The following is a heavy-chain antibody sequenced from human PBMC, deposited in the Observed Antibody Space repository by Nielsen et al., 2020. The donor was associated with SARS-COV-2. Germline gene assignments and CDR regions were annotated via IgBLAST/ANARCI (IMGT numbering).Heavy chain of an antibody. CDR2: IYYSGST. D-gene: IGHD1-1*01. CDR3: ARVSGQLERGTGYFDY. V-gene: IGHV4-61*08. CDR1: GGSISSGGYY. Sequence: SETLSLTCTVSGGSISSGGYYWSWIRQHPGKGLEWIGYIYYSGSTYYNPSLKSRVTISVDTSKNQFSLKLSSVTAADTAVYYCARVSGQLERGTGYFDYWGQGTLVTVSS. J-gene: IGHJ4*02.